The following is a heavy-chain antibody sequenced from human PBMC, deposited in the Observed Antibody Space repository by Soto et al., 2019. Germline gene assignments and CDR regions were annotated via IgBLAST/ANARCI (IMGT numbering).Heavy chain of an antibody. J-gene: IGHJ3*02. CDR2: ISSSSSYT. CDR3: ARNRRIAARGAFDI. CDR1: GFTFSDYY. V-gene: IGHV3-11*06. Sequence: GGSLRLSCAASGFTFSDYYMSWIRQAPGKGLEWVSYISSSSSYTNYADSVKGRFTISRDNAKNSLYLQMNSLRAEDTAVYYCARNRRIAARGAFDIWGQGTMVTVSS. D-gene: IGHD6-6*01.